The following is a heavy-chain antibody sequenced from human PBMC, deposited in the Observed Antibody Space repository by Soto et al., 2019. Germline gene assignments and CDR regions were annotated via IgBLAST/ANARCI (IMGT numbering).Heavy chain of an antibody. CDR1: GGTFSSYA. V-gene: IGHV1-69*13. Sequence: ASVKVSCKASGGTFSSYAISWVRQAPGQGLEWMGGIIPIFGTANYAQKFQGRVTITADESTSTAYMELSSLRSEDTAVYYCARDRGQLVRYYFDYWGQGTLVTVSS. CDR2: IIPIFGTA. CDR3: ARDRGQLVRYYFDY. J-gene: IGHJ4*02. D-gene: IGHD6-6*01.